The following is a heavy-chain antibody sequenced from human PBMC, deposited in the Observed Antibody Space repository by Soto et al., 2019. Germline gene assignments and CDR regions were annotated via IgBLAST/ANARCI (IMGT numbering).Heavy chain of an antibody. J-gene: IGHJ6*02. CDR1: GFTFSSYW. CDR3: ARDLGLDCSSTSCYTTRGYYYGMDV. Sequence: GSLRLSCAASGFTFSSYWMSWVRQAPGQGLEGVANIKQDGSEKYYVDSVKGRFTISRDNAKNSLYLQMNSLRAEDTAVYYCARDLGLDCSSTSCYTTRGYYYGMDVWGQGTTVTVSS. D-gene: IGHD2-2*02. V-gene: IGHV3-7*03. CDR2: IKQDGSEK.